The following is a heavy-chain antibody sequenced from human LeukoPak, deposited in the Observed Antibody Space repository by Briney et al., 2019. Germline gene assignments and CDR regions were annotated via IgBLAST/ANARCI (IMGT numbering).Heavy chain of an antibody. D-gene: IGHD3-10*01. CDR1: GGSISSYY. Sequence: SETLSLTCTVSGGSISSYYWSWIRQPPGRGLEWIGEINHSGSTNYNPSLKSRVTISVDTSKNQFSLKLSSVTAADTAVYYCARLRSGRRTHAWFDPWGQGTLVTVSS. V-gene: IGHV4-34*01. CDR2: INHSGST. CDR3: ARLRSGRRTHAWFDP. J-gene: IGHJ5*02.